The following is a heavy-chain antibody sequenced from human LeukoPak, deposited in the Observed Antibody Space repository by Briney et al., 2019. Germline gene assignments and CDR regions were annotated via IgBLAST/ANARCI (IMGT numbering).Heavy chain of an antibody. D-gene: IGHD3-9*01. CDR2: VYYSGST. CDR3: VNGRAYSTDFDWLLRGDS. Sequence: SETLSLTCTVSGYSIGSSSYYWGWIRQSPGKGLEWIGSVYYSGSTYYNPSLKSRVTISADTSNNQFSLHLYSVTAADMAAYYCVNGRAYSTDFDWLLRGDSWGQGTLVTVSS. CDR1: GYSIGSSSYY. V-gene: IGHV4-39*01. J-gene: IGHJ4*02.